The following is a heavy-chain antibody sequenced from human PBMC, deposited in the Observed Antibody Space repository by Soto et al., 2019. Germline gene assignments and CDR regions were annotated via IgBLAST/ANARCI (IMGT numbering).Heavy chain of an antibody. CDR2: IRSKAYGGTT. CDR3: TRSSYDFWSGYSFYYYYMDV. J-gene: IGHJ6*03. D-gene: IGHD3-3*01. CDR1: GFTFGDYA. V-gene: IGHV3-49*03. Sequence: GGSLRLSCTASGFTFGDYAMSWFRQAPGKGLEWVGFIRSKAYGGTTEYAASVKGRFAISRDDSKSIAYLQMNSLKTEDTAVYYCTRSSYDFWSGYSFYYYYMDVWGKGTTVTGSS.